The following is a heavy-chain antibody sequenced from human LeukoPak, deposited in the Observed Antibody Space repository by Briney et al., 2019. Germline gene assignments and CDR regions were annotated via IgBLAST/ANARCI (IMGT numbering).Heavy chain of an antibody. CDR2: IYYTGST. V-gene: IGHV4-59*01. Sequence: ETLSLTCTVSGGSFTSYYWSWIRQPPGKGLEWIGDIYYTGSTNYNPSLKGRVTISLDTSESQFSLKLTSVTAADTAVYYCARSLYGSGNIWLDPWGQGTLVTVSS. CDR1: GGSFTSYY. D-gene: IGHD3-10*01. CDR3: ARSLYGSGNIWLDP. J-gene: IGHJ5*02.